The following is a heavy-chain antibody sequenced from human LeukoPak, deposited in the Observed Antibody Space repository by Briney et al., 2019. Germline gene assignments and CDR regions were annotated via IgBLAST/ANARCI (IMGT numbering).Heavy chain of an antibody. J-gene: IGHJ4*02. V-gene: IGHV3-49*04. CDR3: TRVWNSGSFDY. Sequence: GGSLRLYCTASGFTFGDYAMSWVRQAPGKGLEWVGFIRSKAYGGTTEYAASVKGRFTISRDDSKSIAYLQMNSLKTEDTAVYYCTRVWNSGSFDYWGQGTLVTVSS. D-gene: IGHD1-26*01. CDR1: GFTFGDYA. CDR2: IRSKAYGGTT.